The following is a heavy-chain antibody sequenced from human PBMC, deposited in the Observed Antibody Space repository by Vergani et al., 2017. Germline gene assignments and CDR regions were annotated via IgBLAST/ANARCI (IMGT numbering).Heavy chain of an antibody. D-gene: IGHD6-13*01. CDR2: IYYSGST. CDR3: ASKPTGTTWYSVKYYFDF. Sequence: QVQLQESGPGLLKPSQTLSLTCSVSVASISRNDYSWTWFRQPPGKGLEWLGYIYYSGSTYYNPSLKSRLTMSVDTSKNQFSLELSSVTASDTAMYYCASKPTGTTWYSVKYYFDFWGQGTLVAVSS. V-gene: IGHV4-30-4*08. J-gene: IGHJ4*02. CDR1: VASISRNDYS.